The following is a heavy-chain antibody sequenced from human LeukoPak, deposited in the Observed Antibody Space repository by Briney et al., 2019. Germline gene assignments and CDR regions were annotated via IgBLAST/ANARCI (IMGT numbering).Heavy chain of an antibody. D-gene: IGHD6-13*01. J-gene: IGHJ4*02. CDR3: ARDSSSSWYGVNYFDY. CDR1: GGSISSSNW. Sequence: PSETLSLTCAVSGGSISSSNWWSWVRQPPGKGLEWIGEIYHSGSTNYNPSLKSRVTISVDTSKNQFSLKLSSVTAADTAVYYCARDSSSSWYGVNYFDYWGQGTLVTVSS. CDR2: IYHSGST. V-gene: IGHV4-4*02.